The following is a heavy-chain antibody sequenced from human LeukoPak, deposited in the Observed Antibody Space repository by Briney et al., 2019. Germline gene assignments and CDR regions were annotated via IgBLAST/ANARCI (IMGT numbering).Heavy chain of an antibody. D-gene: IGHD3-3*01. CDR1: GYTFTSYG. CDR3: ARETLSYYDFWSGYYTGVNWFDP. Sequence: ASVKVSCKASGYTFTSYGINWVRQAPGQGLEWMGWISAYNGNTNYAQKLQGRVTMTTDTSTSTAYMELRSLRSDDTVVYYCARETLSYYDFWSGYYTGVNWFDPWGQGTLVTVSS. V-gene: IGHV1-18*01. J-gene: IGHJ5*02. CDR2: ISAYNGNT.